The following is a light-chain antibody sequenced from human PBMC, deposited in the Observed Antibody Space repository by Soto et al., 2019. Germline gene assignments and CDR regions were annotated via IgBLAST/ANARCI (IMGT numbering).Light chain of an antibody. V-gene: IGLV2-14*01. CDR1: SSDVGGYNY. Sequence: QSALTQPASVSGSPGQSITIYCTGTSSDVGGYNYVSSYQQHPGKAPKLMIYEVSNRPSGVSNRFSGSKSGNTASLTISGLQAEDEADYYCSSYTSSSTPGVVFGGGTQLTVL. CDR3: SSYTSSSTPGVV. J-gene: IGLJ2*01. CDR2: EVS.